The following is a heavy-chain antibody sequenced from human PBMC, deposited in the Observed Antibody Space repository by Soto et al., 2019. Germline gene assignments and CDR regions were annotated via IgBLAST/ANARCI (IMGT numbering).Heavy chain of an antibody. CDR2: INAGNGNT. V-gene: IGHV1-3*01. CDR3: ARSIVVVTALDY. CDR1: GYTFTRYG. J-gene: IGHJ4*02. D-gene: IGHD2-21*02. Sequence: VASVKVSCKASGYTFTRYGMHWVRQAPGQRLEWMGWINAGNGNTKYSQKFQGRVTITRDTSASTAYMELSSLRSEDTAVYYCARSIVVVTALDYWGQGTLVTVSS.